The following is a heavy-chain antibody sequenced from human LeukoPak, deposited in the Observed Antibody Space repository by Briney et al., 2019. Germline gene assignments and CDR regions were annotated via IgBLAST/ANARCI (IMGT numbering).Heavy chain of an antibody. Sequence: GGSLRLSCAAYGFTFSSYAMSWVRQAPGKGLEWVSAISGSGGSTYYADSVKGRFTISRDNSKNTLYLQMNSLRAEDTAVYYCAKRPGRFTFGDRDFDYWGQGTLVTVSS. CDR1: GFTFSSYA. V-gene: IGHV3-23*01. CDR3: AKRPGRFTFGDRDFDY. J-gene: IGHJ4*02. CDR2: ISGSGGST. D-gene: IGHD3-16*01.